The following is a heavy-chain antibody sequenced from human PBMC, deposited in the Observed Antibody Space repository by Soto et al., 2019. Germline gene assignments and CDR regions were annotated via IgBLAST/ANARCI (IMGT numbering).Heavy chain of an antibody. J-gene: IGHJ6*02. CDR3: ARGPTDYGGNSWYYYYGMDV. V-gene: IGHV1-46*01. CDR1: GYTFTSYY. D-gene: IGHD4-17*01. CDR2: INPSGGST. Sequence: ASVKVSCKASGYTFTSYYMHWVRQAPGQGLEWMGIINPSGGSTSYAQKFQGRVTMTRDTSTSTVYMELSSLRSDDTAVYYCARGPTDYGGNSWYYYYGMDVWGQGTTVTVSS.